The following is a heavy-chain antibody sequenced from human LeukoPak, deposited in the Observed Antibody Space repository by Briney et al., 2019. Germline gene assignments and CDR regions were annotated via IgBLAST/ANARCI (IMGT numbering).Heavy chain of an antibody. CDR1: GFTFNNYA. CDR3: AKDWRSLREDIVVVVADYFDY. CDR2: IHKTGDYT. Sequence: GGSLRLSCAASGFTFNNYALSWVRQAPGKGLEWVSAIHKTGDYTYYADSVKGRFTISRDNSKNTLYLQMNSLRAEDTAVYYCAKDWRSLREDIVVVVADYFDYWGQGTLVTVSS. D-gene: IGHD2-15*01. J-gene: IGHJ4*02. V-gene: IGHV3-23*01.